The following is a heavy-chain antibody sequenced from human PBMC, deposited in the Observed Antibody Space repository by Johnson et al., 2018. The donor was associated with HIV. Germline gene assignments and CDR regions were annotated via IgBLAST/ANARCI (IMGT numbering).Heavy chain of an antibody. CDR3: AKDRGIGYGSGGSYGAFDI. D-gene: IGHD2-15*01. V-gene: IGHV3-64*01. J-gene: IGHJ3*02. Sequence: VQLVESGGGVVQPGRSLRLSCAASGFTFSSYAMHWVRQAPGKGLEYVSAISSNGGSTYYANSVKGRFTISRDNSKNTLYLQMNSLRAEDTAVYYCAKDRGIGYGSGGSYGAFDIWGQGTMVTVSS. CDR1: GFTFSSYA. CDR2: ISSNGGST.